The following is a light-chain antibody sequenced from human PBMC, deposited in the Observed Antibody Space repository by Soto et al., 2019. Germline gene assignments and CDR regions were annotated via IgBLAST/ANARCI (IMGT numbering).Light chain of an antibody. J-gene: IGKJ2*01. V-gene: IGKV3-20*01. CDR3: QQYGSAPST. CDR2: GGG. Sequence: EIVLTQSPGTLSLSPGDTATLSCRASQNIINSYVAWYQQRPGQTLRLLIFGGGSRAPGIPDRFRGGGSGRDFTLTISRLEPEDFAVYICQQYGSAPSTFGQGTRLEI. CDR1: QNIINSY.